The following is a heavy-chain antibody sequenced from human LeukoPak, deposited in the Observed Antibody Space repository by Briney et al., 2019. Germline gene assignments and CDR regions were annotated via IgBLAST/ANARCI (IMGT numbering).Heavy chain of an antibody. J-gene: IGHJ4*02. CDR2: ISWNSGSI. Sequence: GRSLRLSCAASGFTFDDYAMHWVRQAPGKGLEWVSGISWNSGSIGYADSVKGRFTISRDNSKNTLYLQMISLRAEDTAVYYCAKGHRSSTNYNYFDYWGQGTLLTVSS. V-gene: IGHV3-9*01. CDR3: AKGHRSSTNYNYFDY. D-gene: IGHD2-2*01. CDR1: GFTFDDYA.